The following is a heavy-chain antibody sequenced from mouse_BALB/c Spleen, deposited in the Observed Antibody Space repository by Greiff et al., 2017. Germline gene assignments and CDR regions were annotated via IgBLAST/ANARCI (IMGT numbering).Heavy chain of an antibody. CDR1: GFSLPSYD. J-gene: IGHJ3*01. Sequence: QVQLKESGPGLVAPSQSLSITCTVSGFSLPSYDISWIRQPPGKGLEWLGVIWTGGGTNYNSAFMSRLSISKDNSKSQVFLKMNSLQTDDTAIYYCVRELRGNYERGVAYWGQGTLVTVSA. D-gene: IGHD2-1*01. CDR3: VRELRGNYERGVAY. V-gene: IGHV2-9-2*01. CDR2: IWTGGGT.